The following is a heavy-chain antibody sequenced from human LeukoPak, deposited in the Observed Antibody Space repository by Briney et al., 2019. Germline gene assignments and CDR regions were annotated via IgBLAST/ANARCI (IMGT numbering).Heavy chain of an antibody. CDR1: GYTFTSYD. CDR3: ARGSSVLRYFDWLSTPGYYYYGMDV. CDR2: MNPNSGNT. Sequence: GASVTVSCTASGYTFTSYDINWVRQATGQGLEWMGWMNPNSGNTGYAQKFQGRVTMTRNTSISTAYMELSSLRSEDTAVYYCARGSSVLRYFDWLSTPGYYYYGMDVWGQGTTVTVSS. D-gene: IGHD3-9*01. J-gene: IGHJ6*02. V-gene: IGHV1-8*01.